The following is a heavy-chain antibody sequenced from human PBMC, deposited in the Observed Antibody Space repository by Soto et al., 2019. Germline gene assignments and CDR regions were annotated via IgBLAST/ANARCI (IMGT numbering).Heavy chain of an antibody. CDR3: AKDEGLLWSGELL. Sequence: SETLSLTCSVSCVSVTTGGGYYWSWIRQHPGKGLEWIGYIYYSGSTYYNPSLKSRVTISADPSTNQSSLKMTSVTVADTAVYYCAKDEGLLWSGELLWGQGILVTVSS. V-gene: IGHV4-31*03. CDR1: CVSVTTGGGYY. J-gene: IGHJ4*02. D-gene: IGHD3-10*01. CDR2: IYYSGST.